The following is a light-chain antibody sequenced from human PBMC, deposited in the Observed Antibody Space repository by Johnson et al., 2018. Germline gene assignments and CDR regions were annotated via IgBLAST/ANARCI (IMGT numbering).Light chain of an antibody. V-gene: IGLV1-51*02. Sequence: QSVLTQPPSVSAAPGQKVTISCSGSSSNIGNNYVSWYQQLPGTAPKLLIYENNKRPSGIPDRFTGSKSGTSATLGITGLQTGDEAADYCGTWDSRLSAGNVFRTGTKATVL. CDR2: ENN. CDR1: SSNIGNNY. J-gene: IGLJ1*01. CDR3: GTWDSRLSAGNV.